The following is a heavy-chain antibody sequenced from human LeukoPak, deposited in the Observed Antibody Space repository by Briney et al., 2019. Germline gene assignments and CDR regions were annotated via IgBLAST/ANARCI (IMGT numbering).Heavy chain of an antibody. CDR2: IRYDGSNK. Sequence: GGSLRLSCAASGFTFSSFGMHWVRQAPGKGLEWVAFIRYDGSNKYYADSVKGRFTISRDNSESTLYLQMDSLRAEDTAVYYCASGGGGDSSGYYRYYYYYGMDVWGQGTTVTVSS. D-gene: IGHD3-22*01. CDR3: ASGGGGDSSGYYRYYYYYGMDV. CDR1: GFTFSSFG. J-gene: IGHJ6*02. V-gene: IGHV3-30*02.